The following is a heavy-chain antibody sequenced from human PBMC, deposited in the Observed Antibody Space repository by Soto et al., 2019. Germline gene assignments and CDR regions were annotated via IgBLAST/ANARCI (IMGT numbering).Heavy chain of an antibody. J-gene: IGHJ4*02. CDR2: IIPILGIA. V-gene: IGHV1-69*02. Sequence: QVQLVQSGAEVKKPGSSVKVSCKASGGTFSSYSISWVRQAPGQGLEWMGRIIPILGIANYAQKFQGRVTITADKSTSTAYMELSSLRAEDTAVYYCASSSRVLLDYWGQGTLVTVSS. CDR3: ASSSRVLLDY. CDR1: GGTFSSYS. D-gene: IGHD3-10*01.